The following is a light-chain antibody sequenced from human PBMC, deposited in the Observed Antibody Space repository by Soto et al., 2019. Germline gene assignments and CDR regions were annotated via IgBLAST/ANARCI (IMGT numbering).Light chain of an antibody. CDR1: QSVTSSY. CDR2: GAS. CDR3: QQYGSSPRT. J-gene: IGKJ1*01. Sequence: IMLNISPGALCLSPGERATLSCRASQSVTSSYLAWYQLKPGQAPRLLIYGASSRAIGIPDRFSGSGSGTDFTLTISRLDPEDFAVYFCQQYGSSPRTFGQGTKVDNK. V-gene: IGKV3-20*01.